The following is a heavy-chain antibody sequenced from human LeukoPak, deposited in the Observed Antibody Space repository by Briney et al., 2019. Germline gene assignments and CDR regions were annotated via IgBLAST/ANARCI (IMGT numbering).Heavy chain of an antibody. CDR1: GFTFSSYA. CDR3: AKCSGGTCYSSLDY. V-gene: IGHV3-23*01. J-gene: IGHJ4*02. Sequence: GGSLRLSCAASGFTFSSYAMSWVRQAPGKGLEWVSGISGSGGSTYYADSVKGRFTISRDNSRNTLYLQMNSLRAGDTAVYYCAKCSGGTCYSSLDYWGQGTLVTVSS. CDR2: ISGSGGST. D-gene: IGHD2-15*01.